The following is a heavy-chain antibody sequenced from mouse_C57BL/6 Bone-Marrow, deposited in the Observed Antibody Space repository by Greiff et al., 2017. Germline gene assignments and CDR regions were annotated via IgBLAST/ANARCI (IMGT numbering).Heavy chain of an antibody. V-gene: IGHV5-17*01. CDR3: ARHYDVGFAY. CDR1: GFTFSDYG. J-gene: IGHJ3*01. Sequence: EVKVVESGGGLVKPGGSLKLSCAASGFTFSDYGMHWVRQAPEKGLEWVAYISSGSSTIYYADTVKGRFTISRDNAKNTLFLQMTSLRSEDTAMYYCARHYDVGFAYWGQGTLVTVSA. D-gene: IGHD2-4*01. CDR2: ISSGSSTI.